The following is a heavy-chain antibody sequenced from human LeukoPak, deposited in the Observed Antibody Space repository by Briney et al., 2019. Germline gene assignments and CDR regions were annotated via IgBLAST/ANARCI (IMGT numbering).Heavy chain of an antibody. CDR2: ISGSGGST. Sequence: GGSLRLSCAASGFSLSSYAMSWVRQAPGKGLEWVSAISGSGGSTYYADSVKGRFTVSRDNSMKTLYLQMNSLRAEDTAVYYCAKDYGSWPYSLDYWGQGTLVTVSS. CDR3: AKDYGSWPYSLDY. D-gene: IGHD6-13*01. CDR1: GFSLSSYA. V-gene: IGHV3-23*01. J-gene: IGHJ4*02.